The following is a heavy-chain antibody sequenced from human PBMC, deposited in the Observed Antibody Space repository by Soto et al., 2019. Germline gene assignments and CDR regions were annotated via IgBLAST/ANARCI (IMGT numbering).Heavy chain of an antibody. D-gene: IGHD2-2*01. V-gene: IGHV1-8*01. CDR3: ARPVVPAAMGYYYYMDV. J-gene: IGHJ6*03. CDR2: MNPNSGNT. CDR1: GYTFTSYD. Sequence: ASVKVSCKASGYTFTSYDINWVRQATGQGLEWMGWMNPNSGNTGYAQKFQGRVTMTRNTSISTAYMELSSLRSEDTAVYYCARPVVPAAMGYYYYMDVWGKGTKVTVSS.